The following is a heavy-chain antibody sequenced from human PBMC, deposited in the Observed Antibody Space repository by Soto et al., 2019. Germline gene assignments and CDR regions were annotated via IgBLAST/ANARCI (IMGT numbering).Heavy chain of an antibody. CDR1: GFTFSDYA. D-gene: IGHD5-12*01. Sequence: EVQLLESGGHFVHPGGSLRLSCAASGFTFSDYAMIWIRQVPGKGLQWVSGLYGSGRGIHYAESVKGRFTISRDNSAYAVYLQMNNLRVEDSAIYYYAKDAVSRDGVWLAHVWGQGTVVTVSS. CDR3: AKDAVSRDGVWLAHV. CDR2: LYGSGRGI. V-gene: IGHV3-23*01. J-gene: IGHJ4*02.